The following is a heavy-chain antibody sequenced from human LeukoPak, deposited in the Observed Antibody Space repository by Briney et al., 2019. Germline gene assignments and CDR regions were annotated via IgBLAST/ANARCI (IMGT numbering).Heavy chain of an antibody. D-gene: IGHD7-27*01. V-gene: IGHV4-61*01. CDR3: AREWGPYKYYFDY. CDR1: GGSVSSDSYY. Sequence: SETLSLTCTVSGGSVSSDSYYWSWIRQPPGKGLEWIGYIYYSGSTNYNPSLKSRVTISVDTSKNQFSLKLSSVTAADTAVYYCAREWGPYKYYFDYWGQGTLVTVSS. CDR2: IYYSGST. J-gene: IGHJ4*02.